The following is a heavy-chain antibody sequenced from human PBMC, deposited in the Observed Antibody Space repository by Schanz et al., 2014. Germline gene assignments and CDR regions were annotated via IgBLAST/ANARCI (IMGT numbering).Heavy chain of an antibody. CDR1: GFSFGNYG. D-gene: IGHD3-10*02. CDR3: AKNQYDDVDLSSFYFDF. CDR2: LSEGGGGT. V-gene: IGHV3-23*01. J-gene: IGHJ4*02. Sequence: EVQLLESGGGLVQPGGSLRLSCEASGFSFGNYGMSWVRQAPGKGLEWVSALSEGGGGTHYADSVRGRFTISSDSSKNTLFLQMNSLRVEDSAIYYCAKNQYDDVDLSSFYFDFWGQGTLVTVSS.